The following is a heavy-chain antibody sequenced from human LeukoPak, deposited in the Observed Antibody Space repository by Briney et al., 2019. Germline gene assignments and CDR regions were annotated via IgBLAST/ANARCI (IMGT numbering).Heavy chain of an antibody. Sequence: AGGSLRLSCAASGFTVSDNYMSWVRQAPGKGLEWVSVIYRGGSRYYADSVKGRFTVSRDNSKNTLYLQMNSLRAEDTAVYYCATFHYYDRSGYNYWGQGSLVTVSS. CDR2: IYRGGSR. CDR1: GFTVSDNY. CDR3: ATFHYYDRSGYNY. J-gene: IGHJ4*02. D-gene: IGHD3-22*01. V-gene: IGHV3-66*01.